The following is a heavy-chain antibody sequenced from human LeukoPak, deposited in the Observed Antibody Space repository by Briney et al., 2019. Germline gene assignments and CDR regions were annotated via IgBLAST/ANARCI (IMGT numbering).Heavy chain of an antibody. D-gene: IGHD6-19*01. CDR3: AKSSGWSWEGYFDY. V-gene: IGHV3-23*01. J-gene: IGHJ4*02. CDR1: GFTFSSYA. CDR2: ISGSGGST. Sequence: HPGGSLRLSCAASGFTFSSYAMSWVRQAPGKGLEWVSAISGSGGSTYYADSVKGRFTISRDNSKNTLYLQMNSLRAEDTAVYYCAKSSGWSWEGYFDYWGQGTLVTVSS.